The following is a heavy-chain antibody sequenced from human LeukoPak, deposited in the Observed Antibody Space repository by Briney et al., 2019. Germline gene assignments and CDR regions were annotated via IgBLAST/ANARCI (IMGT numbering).Heavy chain of an antibody. D-gene: IGHD3-10*01. CDR2: ISAYNGNT. Sequence: ASVKVSCKASGYTVTSYGISCVRQAPGQRLEWMGWISAYNGNTNYAQKLQGRVTMTTDTSTSTAYIELRRMRSDDTDVYYCARAQRRGMTEDYWGQGPLVTVSS. V-gene: IGHV1-18*01. CDR3: ARAQRRGMTEDY. J-gene: IGHJ4*02. CDR1: GYTVTSYG.